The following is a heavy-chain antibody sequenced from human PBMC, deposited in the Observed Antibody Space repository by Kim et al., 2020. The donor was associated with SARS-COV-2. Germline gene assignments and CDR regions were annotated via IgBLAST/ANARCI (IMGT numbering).Heavy chain of an antibody. D-gene: IGHD1-7*01. J-gene: IGHJ4*02. Sequence: GGSLRLSCAASGFTFSSYALSWVRQAPGKGLEWVSVAYGASTETYYTDSVRGRFIVSRDESQNTLYLQMHNLRPDDTAIYYCAKGTTRDGTPYYFDYWGRGTPVTVSS. CDR1: GFTFSSYA. CDR2: AYGASTET. CDR3: AKGTTRDGTPYYFDY. V-gene: IGHV3-23*03.